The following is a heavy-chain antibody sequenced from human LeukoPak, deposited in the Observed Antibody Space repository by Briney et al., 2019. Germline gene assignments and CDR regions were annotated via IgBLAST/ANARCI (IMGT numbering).Heavy chain of an antibody. J-gene: IGHJ4*02. D-gene: IGHD3-22*01. CDR3: ARGLLVIYYDSSGYIDY. CDR1: GGSISSYY. V-gene: IGHV4-59*08. Sequence: SETLSLTCTVSGGSISSYYWSWIRQPPGKGLEWIGYIYYSGSTNYNPSLKSRVTISVDTSKNQFSLKLSSVTAADTAVYYCARGLLVIYYDSSGYIDYWGQGTLVTVSS. CDR2: IYYSGST.